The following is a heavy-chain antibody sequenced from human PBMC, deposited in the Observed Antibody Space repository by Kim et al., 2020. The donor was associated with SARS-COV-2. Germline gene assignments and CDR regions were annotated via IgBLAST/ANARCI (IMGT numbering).Heavy chain of an antibody. V-gene: IGHV1-3*04. D-gene: IGHD2-21*02. CDR2: IDTGNGNT. CDR3: ARVEVPGTATFPY. J-gene: IGHJ4*02. Sequence: ASVKVSCKASGYSFTTYAVHWVRQDPGQRPEWMGWIDTGNGNTGYSQKFRGRVTFTRDTSASTAYMEVSSLISEDTATYYCARVEVPGTATFPYWGQGTLVTVSS. CDR1: GYSFTTYA.